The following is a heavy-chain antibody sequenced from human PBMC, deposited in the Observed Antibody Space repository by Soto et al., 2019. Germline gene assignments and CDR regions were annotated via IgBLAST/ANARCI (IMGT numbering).Heavy chain of an antibody. Sequence: QLQLQESGPGLVKPSETLSLTCTVSGGSISSSSYYWGWIRQPPGKGLEWIGSIYYSGSTYYNPXXKNPVTISVDXXNXQXXLKLGSGTAADTAVYYCARLRAYCGGDCDTYYFDYWGQGTLVTVSS. V-gene: IGHV4-39*01. J-gene: IGHJ4*02. D-gene: IGHD2-21*02. CDR2: IYYSGST. CDR3: ARLRAYCGGDCDTYYFDY. CDR1: GGSISSSSYY.